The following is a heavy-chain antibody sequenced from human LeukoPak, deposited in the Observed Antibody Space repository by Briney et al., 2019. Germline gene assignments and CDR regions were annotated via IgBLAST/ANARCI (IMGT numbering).Heavy chain of an antibody. V-gene: IGHV3-23*01. J-gene: IGHJ4*02. CDR2: ISGSGGST. D-gene: IGHD3-16*02. CDR1: GFTVSHYY. CDR3: APSAGELSFRQFDY. Sequence: GGSLRLSCAASGFTVSHYYMTWVRQAPGKGLEWVSAISGSGGSTYYADSVKGRFTISRDNSKNTLYLQMNSLRAEDTAVYYCAPSAGELSFRQFDYWGQGTLATVSS.